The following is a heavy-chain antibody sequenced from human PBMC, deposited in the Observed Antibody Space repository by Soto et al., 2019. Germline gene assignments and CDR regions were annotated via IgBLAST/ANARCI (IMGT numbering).Heavy chain of an antibody. D-gene: IGHD3-3*01. CDR1: GFIFSGYA. J-gene: IGHJ4*02. CDR3: ARDRDFCTGCDIDY. CDR2: LSGSGDNT. V-gene: IGHV3-23*01. Sequence: PGGSLRLSCAASGFIFSGYAMSWVRQAPGKWLEWVSTLSGSGDNTYYADSLKGRFTISRDTSKNTLYLQMNSLRAEDTAVYFCARDRDFCTGCDIDYWGQGXLLNVYS.